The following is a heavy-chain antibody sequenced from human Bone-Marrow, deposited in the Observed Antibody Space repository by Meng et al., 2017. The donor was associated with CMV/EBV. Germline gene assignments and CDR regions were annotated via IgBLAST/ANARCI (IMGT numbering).Heavy chain of an antibody. CDR2: INHSGST. J-gene: IGHJ5*02. CDR3: ARGRRGSIVVVPAAIGHNWFDP. Sequence: GSLRLSCAVYGGSFSGYYWSWIRQTPGKGLEWIGEINHSGSTNYNPPLKSRVTISVDTSKNQFSLKLSSVTAADTAVYYCARGRRGSIVVVPAAIGHNWFDPWGQGTLVTVSS. CDR1: GGSFSGYY. V-gene: IGHV4-34*01. D-gene: IGHD2-2*02.